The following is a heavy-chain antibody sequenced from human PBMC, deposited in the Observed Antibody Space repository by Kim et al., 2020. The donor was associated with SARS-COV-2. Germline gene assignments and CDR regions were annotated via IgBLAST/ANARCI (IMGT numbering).Heavy chain of an antibody. J-gene: IGHJ6*03. Sequence: GGSLRLSCAASGFTFSSYEMNWVRQAPGKGLEWVSYISSSGSTIYYADSVKGRFTISRDNAKNSLYLQMNSLRAEDTAVYYCAREGSGMSAAIHYYYYYMDVWGKATTVAVSS. D-gene: IGHD2-2*02. CDR3: AREGSGMSAAIHYYYYYMDV. CDR2: ISSSGSTI. CDR1: GFTFSSYE. V-gene: IGHV3-48*03.